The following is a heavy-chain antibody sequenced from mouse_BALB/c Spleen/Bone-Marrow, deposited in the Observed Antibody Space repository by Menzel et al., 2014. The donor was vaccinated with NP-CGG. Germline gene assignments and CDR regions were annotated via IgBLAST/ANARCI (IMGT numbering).Heavy chain of an antibody. Sequence: VKLVESGAELVRPGVSVKISCKGSGYTFTDYAMHWVKQSHAKSLEWIGVISTYYGDASYNQKFKGKATMTVDKSSSTAYMELARLTSGDSAIYYCARDAMDYWGQGTSVTVSS. CDR3: ARDAMDY. V-gene: IGHV1S137*01. CDR1: GYTFTDYA. CDR2: ISTYYGDA. J-gene: IGHJ4*01.